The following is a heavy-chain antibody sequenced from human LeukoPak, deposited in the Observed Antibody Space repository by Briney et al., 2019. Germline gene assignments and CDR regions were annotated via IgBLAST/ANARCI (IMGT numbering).Heavy chain of an antibody. J-gene: IGHJ4*02. CDR2: IKQDGSEK. D-gene: IGHD6-13*01. V-gene: IGHV3-7*01. Sequence: PGGSLRVSCADSGFTFSRYWMSWVRQAPGKGLEWVANIKQDGSEKYYVDSVKGRFTISRDNAKISLYLQMNSLRAEDTAIYYCARSAGSSGWYEGYYFDYWGQGTLVTVPS. CDR1: GFTFSRYW. CDR3: ARSAGSSGWYEGYYFDY.